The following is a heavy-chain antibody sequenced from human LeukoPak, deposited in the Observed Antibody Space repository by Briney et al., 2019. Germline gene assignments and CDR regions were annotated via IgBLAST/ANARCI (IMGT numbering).Heavy chain of an antibody. D-gene: IGHD1-14*01. CDR2: ISADGKST. J-gene: IGHJ4*02. V-gene: IGHV3-23*01. CDR1: GFTFSTFA. CDR3: ATETNGRHYDY. Sequence: SGGSLRLSCAASGFTFSTFAMTWVRQAPGSGLEWVSTISADGKSTYYADSVKGRFTISRDNANNFLYLQMNSLRAEDTAVYYCATETNGRHYDYWGQGTLLTVSS.